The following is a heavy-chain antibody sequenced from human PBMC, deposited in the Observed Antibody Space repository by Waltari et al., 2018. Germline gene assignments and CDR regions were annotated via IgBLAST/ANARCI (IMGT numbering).Heavy chain of an antibody. Sequence: EVQLVVSGGGLVQPGVSLRLSCAVSGFTLNNWMSWVRQFLGKGLEWVANIKPDGSEKNYADSVKGRFTISIDNVKNSLYLQMNSLSLEDTAVYYCARELHWSARDYWGQGTLVTVSS. CDR2: IKPDGSEK. CDR3: ARELHWSARDY. J-gene: IGHJ4*02. V-gene: IGHV3-7*01. CDR1: GFTLNNW. D-gene: IGHD3-3*01.